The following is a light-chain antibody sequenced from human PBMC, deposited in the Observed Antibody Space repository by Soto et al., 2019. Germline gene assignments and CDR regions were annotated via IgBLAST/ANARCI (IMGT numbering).Light chain of an antibody. CDR2: GAS. CDR3: QQYDNSQT. Sequence: EIVLTQSPGTLSLSPGERATLSCRASQSVSSSYLAWYQQKAGQAPRLLIYGASSRATGIPDRFNGSGSGTDFTLTISRLEPEDSAVYYCQQYDNSQTFGQGTKVDIK. J-gene: IGKJ1*01. V-gene: IGKV3-20*01. CDR1: QSVSSSY.